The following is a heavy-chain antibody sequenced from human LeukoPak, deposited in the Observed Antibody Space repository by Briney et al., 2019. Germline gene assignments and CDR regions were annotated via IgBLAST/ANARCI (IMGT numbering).Heavy chain of an antibody. V-gene: IGHV3-9*01. D-gene: IGHD6-13*01. J-gene: IGHJ4*02. CDR2: ISWNSGSI. CDR3: ARETGIAAAGLDY. CDR1: GFTFDDYA. Sequence: PGRSLRLSCAASGFTFDDYAMHWVRQAPGKGLEWVSGISWNSGSIGYADSVKGRFTISRDNAKNSLYLQMNSLRAEDTAVYYCARETGIAAAGLDYWGQGTLVTVSS.